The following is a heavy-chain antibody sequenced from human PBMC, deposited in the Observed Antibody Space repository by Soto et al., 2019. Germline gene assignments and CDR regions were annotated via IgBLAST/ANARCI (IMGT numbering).Heavy chain of an antibody. CDR2: ISYDGSNK. D-gene: IGHD2-15*01. V-gene: IGHV3-30*18. CDR3: AKDRGSVVTPNYYYGMDV. J-gene: IGHJ6*02. Sequence: PGGSLRLSCAASGFTFSSYGMHWVRQAPGKGLEWVAVISYDGSNKYYADSVKGRFTISRDNSKNTLYLQMNSLRAEDTALFYCAKDRGSVVTPNYYYGMDVWGQGTTVTVSS. CDR1: GFTFSSYG.